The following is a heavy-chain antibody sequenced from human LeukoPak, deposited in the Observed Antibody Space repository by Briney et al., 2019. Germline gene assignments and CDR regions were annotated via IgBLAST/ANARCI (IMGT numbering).Heavy chain of an antibody. CDR3: ARQSVDFWTDYAKNWFDP. J-gene: IGHJ5*02. CDR1: GGSISSYY. D-gene: IGHD3/OR15-3a*01. V-gene: IGHV4-59*01. CDR2: IFYNGST. Sequence: SETLSLTCTVSGGSISSYYWSWIRQPPGRGLEWIGYIFYNGSTNYNPSLKSRVTISVDTAKNHVSLSLSSVTAADTAVYYCARQSVDFWTDYAKNWFDPWGQGTLVTVSS.